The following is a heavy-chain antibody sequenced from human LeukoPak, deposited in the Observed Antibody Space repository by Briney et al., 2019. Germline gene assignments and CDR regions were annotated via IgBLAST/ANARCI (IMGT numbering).Heavy chain of an antibody. CDR3: VKDFGQTTAASAY. V-gene: IGHV3-9*01. D-gene: IGHD2-2*01. J-gene: IGHJ4*02. CDR2: IRRDGDIT. Sequence: GRSPRLSCAASGFTFDDYAMHWVRQVSGKGLEWVAGIRRDGDITGYADSVRGRFTISRDNAKNSLYLQMNSLRVEDTALYYCVKDFGQTTAASAYWGQGTLVAVSS. CDR1: GFTFDDYA.